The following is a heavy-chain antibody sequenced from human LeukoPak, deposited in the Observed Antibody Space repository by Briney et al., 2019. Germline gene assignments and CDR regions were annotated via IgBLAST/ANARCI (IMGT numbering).Heavy chain of an antibody. D-gene: IGHD2-2*01. CDR3: AQNIVVVPAATVHYYMDV. CDR1: GGTFSSYA. J-gene: IGHJ6*03. CDR2: IIPIFGTA. Sequence: ASVKVSCKASGGTFSSYAISWVRQAPGQGLEWMGGIIPIFGTANYAQKFQGRVTITTDESTSTAYMELSSLKSEDTAVYYCAQNIVVVPAATVHYYMDVWGKGTTVTVSS. V-gene: IGHV1-69*05.